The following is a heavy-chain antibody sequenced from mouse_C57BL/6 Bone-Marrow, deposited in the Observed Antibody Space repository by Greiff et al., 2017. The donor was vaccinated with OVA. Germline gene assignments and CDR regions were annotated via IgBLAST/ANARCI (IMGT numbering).Heavy chain of an antibody. Sequence: EVKLMESGGGLVKPGGSLKLSCAASGFTFSDYGMHWVSQAPETGLEWVAYISSGSSTIKYADTVKGRFTISRDNAKNTLFLPMTRLRSEDTAMYYGARWDYRLFAYLGQGPLVTVSS. J-gene: IGHJ3*01. D-gene: IGHD2-4*01. CDR1: GFTFSDYG. CDR3: ARWDYRLFAY. CDR2: ISSGSSTI. V-gene: IGHV5-17*01.